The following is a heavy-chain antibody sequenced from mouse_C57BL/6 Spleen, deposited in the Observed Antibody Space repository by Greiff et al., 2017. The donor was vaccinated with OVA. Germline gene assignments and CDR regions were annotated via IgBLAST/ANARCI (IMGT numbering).Heavy chain of an antibody. D-gene: IGHD1-1*01. V-gene: IGHV1-53*01. CDR3: ARGGYYDSGENFGY. CDR2: INPSNGGT. Sequence: QVQLQQPGTEMVKPGASVKLSCKASGYTFTSYWMHWVKQRPGQGLEWIGNINPSNGGTNYNEKFKSKATLTVDKSSSTAYMQLSSLTSEDSAVYYCARGGYYDSGENFGYWGQGTNPTVFS. J-gene: IGHJ2*01. CDR1: GYTFTSYW.